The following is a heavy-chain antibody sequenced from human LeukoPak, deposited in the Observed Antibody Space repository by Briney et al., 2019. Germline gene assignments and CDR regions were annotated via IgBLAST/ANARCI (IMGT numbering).Heavy chain of an antibody. J-gene: IGHJ3*02. CDR1: VFTFSSYS. CDR3: ARMYSSSWYNAFDI. CDR2: ISSSSSYI. D-gene: IGHD6-13*01. V-gene: IGHV3-21*01. Sequence: GGSLRLSCAASVFTFSSYSMNLVRQAPGEGLEWVSSISSSSSYIYYADSVKGRFTISRDNAKNSLYLQMNSLRAEDTAVYYCARMYSSSWYNAFDIWGQGTMVTVSS.